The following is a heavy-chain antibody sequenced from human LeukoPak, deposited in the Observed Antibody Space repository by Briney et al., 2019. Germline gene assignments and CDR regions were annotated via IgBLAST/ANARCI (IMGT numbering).Heavy chain of an antibody. CDR3: ASVPGSYYDRYYYYYYMDV. D-gene: IGHD1-26*01. CDR2: IYYSGST. V-gene: IGHV4-59*12. CDR1: GGSISSYY. Sequence: SETLSLTCTVSGGSISSYYWSWIRQPPGKGLEWIGYIYYSGSTNYNPSLKSRVTISVDTSKNQFSLKLSSVTAADTAVYYCASVPGSYYDRYYYYYYMDVWGKGTTVTVSS. J-gene: IGHJ6*03.